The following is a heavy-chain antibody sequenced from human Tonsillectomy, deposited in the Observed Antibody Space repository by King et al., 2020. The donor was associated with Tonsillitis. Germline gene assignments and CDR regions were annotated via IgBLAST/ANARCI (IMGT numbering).Heavy chain of an antibody. V-gene: IGHV4-30-4*01. Sequence: VQLQESGPGLVKPSQTLSLTCTVSGVSISSGDYYWRWIRQPPGKGLEWIGYIYYNGSTYYNPSLESRVTISVDTSKNQFSLKLTSVTAADTAVYYCARDGPRGYYMDYYYYGVDVWGQGTTVTVSS. D-gene: IGHD3-3*01. CDR3: ARDGPRGYYMDYYYYGVDV. CDR1: GVSISSGDYY. CDR2: IYYNGST. J-gene: IGHJ6*02.